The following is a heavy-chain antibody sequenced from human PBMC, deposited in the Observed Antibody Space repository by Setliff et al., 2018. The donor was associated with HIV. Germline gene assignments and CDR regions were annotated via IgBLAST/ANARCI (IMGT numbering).Heavy chain of an antibody. CDR2: ISSSGSLI. V-gene: IGHV3-21*01. Sequence: GGSLRLSCAASGFTFSTYSMNWVRQAPGKGLEWVSYISSSGSLIYYADSVKGRFTISRDNAKSTLYLQMDSLRAEDTAVYYCARGIPGGGIDYWGQGTLVTVSS. CDR3: ARGIPGGGIDY. D-gene: IGHD2-21*01. J-gene: IGHJ4*02. CDR1: GFTFSTYS.